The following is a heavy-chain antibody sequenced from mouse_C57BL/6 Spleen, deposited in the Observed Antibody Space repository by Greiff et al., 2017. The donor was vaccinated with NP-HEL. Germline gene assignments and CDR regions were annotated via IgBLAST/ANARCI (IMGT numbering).Heavy chain of an antibody. CDR3: ASSTVVAPGAMDY. V-gene: IGHV2-2*01. J-gene: IGHJ4*01. CDR2: IWSGGST. CDR1: GFSLTSYG. D-gene: IGHD1-1*01. Sequence: QVHVKQSGPGLVQPSQSLSITCTVSGFSLTSYGVHWVRQSPGKGLEWLGVIWSGGSTDSNAAFISRLSISKNNSKSQVFFKMNSLQADDTAIYYCASSTVVAPGAMDYWGQGTSVTVSS.